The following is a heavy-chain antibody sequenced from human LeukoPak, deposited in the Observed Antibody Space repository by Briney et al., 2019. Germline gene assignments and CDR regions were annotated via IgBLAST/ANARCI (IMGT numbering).Heavy chain of an antibody. D-gene: IGHD3-3*01. V-gene: IGHV4-34*01. CDR1: GGSFSGYY. J-gene: IGHJ5*02. Sequence: SETLSLTCAVYGGSFSGYYWSWIRQPPGKGLDWIGEINHSGSTNYNPSLKSRVTISVDTSKNQFSLKLSSVTAADTAVYYCARSISLRVWSGYSNWFDPWGQGTLVTVSS. CDR3: ARSISLRVWSGYSNWFDP. CDR2: INHSGST.